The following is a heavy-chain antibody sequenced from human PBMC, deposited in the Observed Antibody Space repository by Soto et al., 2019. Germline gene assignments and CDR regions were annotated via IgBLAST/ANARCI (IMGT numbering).Heavy chain of an antibody. Sequence: EVQLVESGGGFVQPGGSLRVSCVVSGFTFRNAWMAWVRQAPGKGLEWVGRIKRNSDGATTDYAAPVKGRFTISRDDSKNTLYLQMNSLKTEDTALYYCTTAATTVTTIDYWGQGTLVTVSS. V-gene: IGHV3-15*05. CDR1: GFTFRNAW. CDR2: IKRNSDGATT. D-gene: IGHD4-17*01. J-gene: IGHJ4*02. CDR3: TTAATTVTTIDY.